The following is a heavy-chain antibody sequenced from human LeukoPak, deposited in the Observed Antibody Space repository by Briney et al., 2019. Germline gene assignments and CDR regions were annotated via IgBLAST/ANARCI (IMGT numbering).Heavy chain of an antibody. CDR1: GGSFSGYY. J-gene: IGHJ4*02. CDR3: ARGRTMPAATWFSD. Sequence: SETLSLTCAVYGGSFSGYYWSWIRQPPGKGLEWIGEINHSGSTNYNPSLKSRVTISVDTSKNQFSLKLSSVTAADTAVYYCARGRTMPAATWFSDWGQGTLVTVSS. CDR2: INHSGST. V-gene: IGHV4-34*01. D-gene: IGHD2-2*01.